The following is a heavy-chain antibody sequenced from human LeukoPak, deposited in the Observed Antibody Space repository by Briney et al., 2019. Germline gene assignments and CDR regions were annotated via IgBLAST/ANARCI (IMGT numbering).Heavy chain of an antibody. D-gene: IGHD1-26*01. V-gene: IGHV4-59*08. J-gene: IGHJ4*02. CDR1: GGSISSYY. Sequence: PSETLSLTCTVSGGSISSYYWSWIRQPPGKGLEWIGYIYYSGSTNYNPSLKGRVTISVDTSKNQFSLKLSSVTAADTAVYYCARHPLGRATDYFDYWGQGTLVTVSS. CDR2: IYYSGST. CDR3: ARHPLGRATDYFDY.